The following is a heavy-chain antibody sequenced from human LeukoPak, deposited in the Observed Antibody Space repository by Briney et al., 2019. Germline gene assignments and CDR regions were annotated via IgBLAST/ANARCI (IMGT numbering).Heavy chain of an antibody. D-gene: IGHD3-3*01. Sequence: ASVKVSCKVSGYTFTEMSIHWVRQTPGKGLEGRGGIDPEGGERVYAQNFRGRVTMSEATSTNTAYMEVSSLRSEDTAIYYCADFGVVTNWFDPWGQGTLVTVSS. CDR3: ADFGVVTNWFDP. CDR1: GYTFTEMS. J-gene: IGHJ5*02. CDR2: IDPEGGER. V-gene: IGHV1-24*01.